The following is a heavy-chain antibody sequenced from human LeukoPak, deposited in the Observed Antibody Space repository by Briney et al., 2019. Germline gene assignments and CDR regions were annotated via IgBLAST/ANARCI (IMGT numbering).Heavy chain of an antibody. CDR3: ARVSSDFWSGYYTRLTQYYFDY. J-gene: IGHJ4*02. CDR2: INHSGST. Sequence: SETLSLTCAVYGGSFSGYYWSWIRQPPGKGLERIGEINHSGSTNYNPSLKSRVTISVDTSKNQFSLKLSSVTAADTAVYYCARVSSDFWSGYYTRLTQYYFDYWGQGTLVTVSS. D-gene: IGHD3-3*01. V-gene: IGHV4-34*01. CDR1: GGSFSGYY.